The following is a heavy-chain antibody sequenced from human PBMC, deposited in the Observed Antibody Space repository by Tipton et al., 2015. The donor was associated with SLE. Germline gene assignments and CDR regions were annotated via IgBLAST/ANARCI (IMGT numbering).Heavy chain of an antibody. CDR2: INPNSGEN. Sequence: QLVQSGAEVKKPGASVKVSCTASVYAFTAYYIHWVRQAPGQGLEWMGWINPNSGENNAAQKFQGRVTMTRDTSTSTVYMELSSLRSEDTAVYYCARVGLLGILEWTEYYYYMDVWGKGTTVTVSS. J-gene: IGHJ6*03. CDR3: ARVGLLGILEWTEYYYYMDV. CDR1: VYAFTAYY. D-gene: IGHD3-3*01. V-gene: IGHV1-2*02.